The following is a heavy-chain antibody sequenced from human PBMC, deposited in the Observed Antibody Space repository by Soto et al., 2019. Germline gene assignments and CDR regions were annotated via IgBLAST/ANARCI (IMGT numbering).Heavy chain of an antibody. CDR3: AKIRGAYFGGDCPAYFDY. CDR2: ISWNSGSI. D-gene: IGHD2-21*02. CDR1: GFTFDDYA. J-gene: IGHJ4*02. V-gene: IGHV3-9*01. Sequence: ESGGGLVQPGRSLRLSCAASGFTFDDYAMHWVRQAPGKGLEWVSGISWNSGSIGYADSVKGRFTISRDNAKNSLYLQMNSLRAEDTALYYCAKIRGAYFGGDCPAYFDYWGQGTLVTVSS.